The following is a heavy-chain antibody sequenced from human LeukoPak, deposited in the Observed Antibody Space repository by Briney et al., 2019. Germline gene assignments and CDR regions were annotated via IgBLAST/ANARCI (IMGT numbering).Heavy chain of an antibody. CDR3: ARDSTVTRYYYNYMDV. CDR1: GFTFSGYA. J-gene: IGHJ6*03. D-gene: IGHD4-11*01. CDR2: ISYDGSNK. V-gene: IGHV3-30-3*01. Sequence: GGSLRLSCAASGFTFSGYAMHWVRQAPGKGLEWVALISYDGSNKYYADSVKGRFTISRDNSKNTLNLQMKSLRAEDTAVYYCARDSTVTRYYYNYMDVWGKGTTVTVSS.